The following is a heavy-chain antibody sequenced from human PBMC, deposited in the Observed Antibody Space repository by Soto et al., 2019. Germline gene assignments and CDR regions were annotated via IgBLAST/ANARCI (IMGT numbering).Heavy chain of an antibody. CDR2: ISYDGSHK. Sequence: VPLVESGGGVVQPGRSLRLSCVASGFLFATYGMHWVRQTPGKGLEWVAIISYDGSHKEYADSVKGRFAISRDNSENTLYLQMNNLGVEDTALYYCATSASSDHWGQGTQVTVSS. D-gene: IGHD1-26*01. CDR1: GFLFATYG. V-gene: IGHV3-30*03. CDR3: ATSASSDH. J-gene: IGHJ4*02.